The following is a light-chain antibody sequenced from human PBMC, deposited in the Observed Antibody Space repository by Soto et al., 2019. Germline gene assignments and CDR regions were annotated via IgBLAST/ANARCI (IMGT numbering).Light chain of an antibody. CDR3: QQYGSSPLT. V-gene: IGKV1-39*01. Sequence: DIQLTQSPSTLSASVGDRVNITCRASQSISSYLNWYQQKPGKAPKLLIYAASSLQSGVPSRFSGSGSGTDFTLTISSLQPEDFAVYYCQQYGSSPLTFGGGTKVDIK. CDR1: QSISSY. CDR2: AAS. J-gene: IGKJ4*01.